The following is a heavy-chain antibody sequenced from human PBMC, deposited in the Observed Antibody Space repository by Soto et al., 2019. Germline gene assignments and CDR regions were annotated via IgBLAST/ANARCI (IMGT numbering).Heavy chain of an antibody. V-gene: IGHV1-69*13. CDR3: ARAWFGELPYYYYYYGMDV. Sequence: SVKVSCKASGGTFSSYAISWVRQAPGQGLEWMGGIIPIFGTANYAQKFQGRVTITADESTSTAYMELSSLGSEDTAVYYCARAWFGELPYYYYYYGMDVWGQGTTVTVSS. J-gene: IGHJ6*02. CDR1: GGTFSSYA. CDR2: IIPIFGTA. D-gene: IGHD3-10*01.